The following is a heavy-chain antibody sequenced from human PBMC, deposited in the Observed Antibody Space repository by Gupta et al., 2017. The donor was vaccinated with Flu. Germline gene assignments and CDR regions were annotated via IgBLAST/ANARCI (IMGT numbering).Heavy chain of an antibody. J-gene: IGHJ4*02. V-gene: IGHV3-21*01. Sequence: EVRLVESGGGLVKPGGSLRLACAASGFKFSTYTLTWVRQAPGKGLEWVSSISSGGTYLYYANSLKGRFTISRDDTGNTVFLEINNLSADDTAKYFCTREEEDCRSAICQVFDYWGQGTLVTVSS. D-gene: IGHD2-2*01. CDR3: TREEEDCRSAICQVFDY. CDR2: ISSGGTYL. CDR1: GFKFSTYT.